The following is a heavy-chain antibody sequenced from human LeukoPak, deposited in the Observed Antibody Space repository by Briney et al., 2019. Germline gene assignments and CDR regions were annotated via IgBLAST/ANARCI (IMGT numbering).Heavy chain of an antibody. D-gene: IGHD2-2*01. J-gene: IGHJ4*02. CDR2: ISGDGHNT. Sequence: PGGSLRLSCAASGFTFHDYAMHWVRQAPGKGLEWVSLISGDGHNTYYADSVKGRFTISRDNAKNTLYLQMNSLRAEDTAVYYCVRDHVYCSSTSCYGFDYWGQGTLVTVSS. V-gene: IGHV3-43*02. CDR1: GFTFHDYA. CDR3: VRDHVYCSSTSCYGFDY.